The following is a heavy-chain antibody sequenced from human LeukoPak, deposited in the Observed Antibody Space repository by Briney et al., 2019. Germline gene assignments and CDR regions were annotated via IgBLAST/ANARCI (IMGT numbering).Heavy chain of an antibody. CDR3: ARTVRYCTNGVCYYYYMDV. CDR1: GYTFTSYD. J-gene: IGHJ6*03. V-gene: IGHV1-8*03. CDR2: MNPNSGNT. D-gene: IGHD2-8*01. Sequence: ASVKVSCTASGYTFTSYDINWVRQATGQGLEWMGWMNPNSGNTGYAQKFQGRVTITRNTSISTAYMELSSLRSEDTAVYYCARTVRYCTNGVCYYYYMDVWGKGTTVTVSS.